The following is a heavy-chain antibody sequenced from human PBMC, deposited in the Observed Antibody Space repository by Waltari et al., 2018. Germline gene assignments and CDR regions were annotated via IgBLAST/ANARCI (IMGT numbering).Heavy chain of an antibody. J-gene: IGHJ6*03. CDR1: GYTFSSYG. D-gene: IGHD3-16*01. Sequence: QVQLVQSGAEVKKPGTSVKVSCQASGYTFSSYGISWVRQAPGHGLEWMGGISVSNGNTNDAQKLQGRVTMNTDTATSTAYLEVRSLRSDDTAVYYCARMTGDARGGNYYYYMDAWGKGTTVTVSS. V-gene: IGHV1-18*01. CDR2: ISVSNGNT. CDR3: ARMTGDARGGNYYYYMDA.